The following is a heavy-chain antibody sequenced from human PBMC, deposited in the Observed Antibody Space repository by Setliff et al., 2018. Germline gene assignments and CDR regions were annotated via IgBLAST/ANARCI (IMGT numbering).Heavy chain of an antibody. CDR1: GDSITSYY. CDR3: ARSPSSGAYWNPRPFYSDY. Sequence: PSETLSLTCSVSGDSITSYYWSWIRQPPGKGLEYIGYIYYSGTTNSNPSLKSRVTISVDTSKNQFSLKVSSVTAADTALYYCARSPSSGAYWNPRPFYSDYWARGTLVTVS. J-gene: IGHJ4*02. D-gene: IGHD1-26*01. CDR2: IYYSGTT. V-gene: IGHV4-59*08.